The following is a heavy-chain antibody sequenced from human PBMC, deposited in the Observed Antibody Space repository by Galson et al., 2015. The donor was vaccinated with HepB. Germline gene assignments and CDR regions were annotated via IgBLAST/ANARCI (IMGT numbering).Heavy chain of an antibody. CDR2: INPNSGGT. J-gene: IGHJ3*01. CDR3: ARTRITIYHGSGVTP. V-gene: IGHV1-2*02. D-gene: IGHD3-3*01. Sequence: SVKVSCKASGYTFTGYYMHWVRQAPGQGLEWMGWINPNSGGTNYAQKFQGRVTMTRDTSISTAYMELSRLRSDDTAVYYCARTRITIYHGSGVTPWGQGTIVTVSS. CDR1: GYTFTGYY.